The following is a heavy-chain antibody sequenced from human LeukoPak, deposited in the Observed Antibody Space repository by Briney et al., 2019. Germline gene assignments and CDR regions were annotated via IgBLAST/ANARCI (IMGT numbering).Heavy chain of an antibody. CDR2: IYYSGST. V-gene: IGHV4-39*07. CDR3: ARGLGGWLRLFDY. D-gene: IGHD6-19*01. Sequence: SETLSPTCTVSGGSISSSSYYWGWIRQPPGKGLEWIGSIYYSGSTYYNPSLKSRVTISVDTSKNQFSLKLSSVTAADTAVYYCARGLGGWLRLFDYWGQGTLVTVSS. CDR1: GGSISSSSYY. J-gene: IGHJ4*02.